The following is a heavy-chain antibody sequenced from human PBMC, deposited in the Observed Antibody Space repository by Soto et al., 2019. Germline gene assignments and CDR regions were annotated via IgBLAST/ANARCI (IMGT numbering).Heavy chain of an antibody. D-gene: IGHD7-27*01. Sequence: GGSLRLSCAASGFTFSSYSMNWVRQAPGKGLEWVSSISSSSSYIYYADSVKGRFTISRDNAKNSLYLQMNSLRAEDTAVYYCLRNWGSFLDAFDIWGQGTMVTVSS. CDR3: LRNWGSFLDAFDI. J-gene: IGHJ3*02. CDR2: ISSSSSYI. CDR1: GFTFSSYS. V-gene: IGHV3-21*01.